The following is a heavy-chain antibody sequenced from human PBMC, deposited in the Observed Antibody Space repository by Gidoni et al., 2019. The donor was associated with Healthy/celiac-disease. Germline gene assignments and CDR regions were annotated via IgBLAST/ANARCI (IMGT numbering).Heavy chain of an antibody. D-gene: IGHD6-13*01. CDR3: AKDEPKSSSWGWFDP. CDR2: ISGSGGST. Sequence: EVQLLESGGGLVQPGGSLRLSCASSGFTFSSYARGWVRQAPGKGLEWVSAISGSGGSTYYADSVKGRFTISRDNSKNTLYLQMNSLRAEDTAVYYCAKDEPKSSSWGWFDPWGQGTLVTVSS. CDR1: GFTFSSYA. V-gene: IGHV3-23*01. J-gene: IGHJ5*02.